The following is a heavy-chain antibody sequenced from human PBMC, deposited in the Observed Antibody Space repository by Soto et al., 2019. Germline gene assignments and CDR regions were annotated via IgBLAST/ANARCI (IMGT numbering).Heavy chain of an antibody. D-gene: IGHD3-16*01. CDR3: ARAKFNVESYGATFTTHFGL. Sequence: QVPLVQSGAEVKRPGSSVKVSCSASGDTFASYGISWVRQAPGQGLEWLGGIIPDFAITKFAQKFQHRITLTSDSSSSTPNMDMSSLSSDYTAVYYCARAKFNVESYGATFTTHFGLWGPGTPVTVSS. V-gene: IGHV1-69*17. CDR2: IIPDFAIT. CDR1: GDTFASYG. J-gene: IGHJ4*02.